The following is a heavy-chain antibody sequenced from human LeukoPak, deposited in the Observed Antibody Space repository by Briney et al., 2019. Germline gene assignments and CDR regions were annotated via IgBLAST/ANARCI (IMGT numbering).Heavy chain of an antibody. D-gene: IGHD1-26*01. CDR1: GFTVSSNY. Sequence: GGSLRLSCAASGFTVSSNYMSWVRQAPGKGLEWVSVIYSGGSTYYADSVKGRFTISRDNSKNTLYLQMNSLRAEDTAVYYCARGFRGASFDYWGQGTLVTVSS. J-gene: IGHJ4*02. V-gene: IGHV3-53*01. CDR2: IYSGGST. CDR3: ARGFRGASFDY.